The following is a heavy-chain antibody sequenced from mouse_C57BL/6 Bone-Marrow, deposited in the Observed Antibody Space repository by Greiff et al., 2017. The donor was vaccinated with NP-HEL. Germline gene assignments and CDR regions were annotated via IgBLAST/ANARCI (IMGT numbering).Heavy chain of an antibody. CDR3: ARGDYGSSRLGYARDY. V-gene: IGHV1-80*01. CDR1: GYAFSSYW. CDR2: IYPGDGAT. D-gene: IGHD1-1*01. J-gene: IGHJ4*01. Sequence: QVQLQQSGAELVKPGASVKISCKASGYAFSSYWMNWVKERPGKGLEWIGQIYPGDGATKYNGKFKGKATVTADKSSSTAYMQVSSLTSEDSAVYLCARGDYGSSRLGYARDYWGQGTSVTFSS.